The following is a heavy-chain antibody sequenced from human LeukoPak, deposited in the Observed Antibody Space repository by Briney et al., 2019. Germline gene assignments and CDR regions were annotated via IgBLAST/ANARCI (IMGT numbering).Heavy chain of an antibody. CDR1: GFTFDDYA. V-gene: IGHV3-9*01. CDR3: AKGNSIAVSAFFDY. CDR2: ISWNSGSI. Sequence: GRSLRLSCAASGFTFDDYAMHWVRQAPGKGLEWVSGISWNSGSIGYADSVKGRFAISRDNAKNSLYLQMNSLRAEDTALYYCAKGNSIAVSAFFDYWGQGTLVTVSS. D-gene: IGHD6-19*01. J-gene: IGHJ4*02.